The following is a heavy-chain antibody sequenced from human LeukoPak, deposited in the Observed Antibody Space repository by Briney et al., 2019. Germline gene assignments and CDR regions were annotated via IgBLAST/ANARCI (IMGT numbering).Heavy chain of an antibody. CDR1: GYTFTGYY. V-gene: IGHV3-66*01. CDR2: IYSGGST. CDR3: ARVHGSGSYYTSYYYYYYMDV. J-gene: IGHJ6*03. D-gene: IGHD3-10*01. Sequence: GASVKVSCKASGYTFTGYYMHWVRQAPGKGLEWVSVIYSGGSTYYADSVKGRFTISRDNSKNTLYLQMNSLRAEDTAVYYCARVHGSGSYYTSYYYYYYMDVWGKGTTVTISS.